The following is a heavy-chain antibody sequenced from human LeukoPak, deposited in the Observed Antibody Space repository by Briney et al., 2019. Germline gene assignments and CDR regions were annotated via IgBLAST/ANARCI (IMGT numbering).Heavy chain of an antibody. Sequence: SETLSLTCTVSGGSISSYYWSWIRQPPGKGLEWIGYIYYSGSTNYNPSLKSRVTISVDTSKNQFSLKLSSVTAADTAVDYCARDRRIVGYYYMDVWGKGTTVTVSS. D-gene: IGHD1-26*01. CDR1: GGSISSYY. J-gene: IGHJ6*03. CDR3: ARDRRIVGYYYMDV. V-gene: IGHV4-59*01. CDR2: IYYSGST.